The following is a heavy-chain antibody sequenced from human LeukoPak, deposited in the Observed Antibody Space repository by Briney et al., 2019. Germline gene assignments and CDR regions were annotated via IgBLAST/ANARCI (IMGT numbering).Heavy chain of an antibody. CDR3: AKDPRRYSSGWSPYYMDV. D-gene: IGHD6-19*01. J-gene: IGHJ6*03. CDR1: EFTFSRYS. CDR2: IRYDGSNK. V-gene: IGHV3-30*02. Sequence: GGSLRLSCAASEFTFSRYSMHWVRQAPGKGLEWVAFIRYDGSNKYYADSVKGRFTISRDNSKNTLYLQMNSLRAEDTAVYYCAKDPRRYSSGWSPYYMDVWGKGTTVTISS.